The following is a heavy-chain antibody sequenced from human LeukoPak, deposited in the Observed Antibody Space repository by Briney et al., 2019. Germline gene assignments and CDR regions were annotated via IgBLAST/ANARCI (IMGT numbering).Heavy chain of an antibody. CDR3: ARGFR. V-gene: IGHV4-34*01. CDR1: GGSFSGYY. CDR2: INHSGST. J-gene: IGHJ4*02. Sequence: SETLSLTCAVYGGSFSGYYWSWIRQPPGKGLEWIGEINHSGSTNYNPSLKSRVTISVDTSKNQFSLKLSSVTAADMAVYYCARGFRWGQGTLVTVSS.